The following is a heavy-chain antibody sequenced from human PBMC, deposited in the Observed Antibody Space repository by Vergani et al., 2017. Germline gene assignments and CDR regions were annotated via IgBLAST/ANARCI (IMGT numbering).Heavy chain of an antibody. CDR2: ISGSGGST. CDR1: GFTFSSYV. Sequence: EVQLLESGGGLVQPGGSLRLSCAASGFTFSSYVMSWVRQAPGKGLEWVSAISGSGGSTYYAASVKGRFTISRDNSKNTLYLQLNSLRAEDTAVYYCAKEVVGGYDSYLLDYWGQGTLVTVSS. CDR3: AKEVVGGYDSYLLDY. J-gene: IGHJ4*02. D-gene: IGHD5-12*01. V-gene: IGHV3-23*01.